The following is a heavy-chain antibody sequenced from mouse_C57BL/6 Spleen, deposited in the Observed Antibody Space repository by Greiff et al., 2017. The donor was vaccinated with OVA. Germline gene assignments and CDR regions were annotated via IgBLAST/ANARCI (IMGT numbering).Heavy chain of an antibody. CDR1: GYTFTSYG. J-gene: IGHJ1*03. D-gene: IGHD1-1*01. CDR3: ARRGSHYGSSLVPLYWYFDV. V-gene: IGHV1-81*01. CDR2: IYPRSGNT. Sequence: VQLQQSGAELARPGASVKLSCKASGYTFTSYGISWVKQRTGQGLEWIGEIYPRSGNTYYNEKFKGKATLTADKSSSTAYMELRSLTSEDSAVYFCARRGSHYGSSLVPLYWYFDVWGTGTTVTVSS.